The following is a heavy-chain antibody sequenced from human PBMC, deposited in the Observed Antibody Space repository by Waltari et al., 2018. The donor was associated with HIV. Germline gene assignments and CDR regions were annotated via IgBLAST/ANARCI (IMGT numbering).Heavy chain of an antibody. CDR1: GFTFSTYW. CDR3: ARSSWHDY. Sequence: EVQLVESGGGLVRPGGSLSLSCAASGFTFSTYWRNWVRQAPGKGLEWVDKIKQDGSERHYVDSVKGRFTISRDNAKNSLYLQMNSLRAEDTAVYYCARSSWHDYWGQGTLVTVSS. CDR2: IKQDGSER. V-gene: IGHV3-7*01. J-gene: IGHJ4*02. D-gene: IGHD6-13*01.